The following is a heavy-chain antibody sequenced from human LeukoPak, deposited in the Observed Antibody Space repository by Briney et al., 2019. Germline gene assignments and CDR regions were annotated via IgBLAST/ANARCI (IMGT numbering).Heavy chain of an antibody. Sequence: GGSLRLSCAASGFTFSSYAMSWVRQAPGKGLEWVSAISGSGGSTYYADSVKGRFTISRDNSKNTLYLQMNSLRAEATAVYYCAKVVSVARETGYFDYWGQGTLVTVSS. CDR1: GFTFSSYA. CDR2: ISGSGGST. CDR3: AKVVSVARETGYFDY. V-gene: IGHV3-23*01. D-gene: IGHD6-19*01. J-gene: IGHJ4*02.